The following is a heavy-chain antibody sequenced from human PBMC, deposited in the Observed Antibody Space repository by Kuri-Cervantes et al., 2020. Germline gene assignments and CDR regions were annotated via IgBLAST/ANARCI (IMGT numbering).Heavy chain of an antibody. CDR2: ISWNSGST. D-gene: IGHD4-17*01. CDR3: AKMRSGYGDYANAFDI. CDR1: GFTFDDYG. J-gene: IGHJ3*02. Sequence: GGSLRLSCAASGFTFDDYGMSWVRQAPGKGLEWVSGISWNSGSTGYADSVKGRFTISRDNAKNSLYLQMNGLRAEDTAVYYCAKMRSGYGDYANAFDIWGQGTMVTVSS. V-gene: IGHV3-20*04.